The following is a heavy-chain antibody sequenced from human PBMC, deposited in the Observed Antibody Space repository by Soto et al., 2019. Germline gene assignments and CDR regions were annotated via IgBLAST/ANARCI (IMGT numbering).Heavy chain of an antibody. V-gene: IGHV3-33*01. CDR2: IWYDGSNK. CDR1: GFTFSSYG. D-gene: IGHD4-17*01. CDR3: ARDPGYGDYGRFDP. Sequence: VQLVESGGGVVQPGRSLRLSCAASGFTFSSYGMHWVRQAPGKGLEWVAVIWYDGSNKYYADSVKGRFTISRDNSKNTLYLQMNSLRAEDTAVYYCARDPGYGDYGRFDPWGQGTLVTVSS. J-gene: IGHJ5*02.